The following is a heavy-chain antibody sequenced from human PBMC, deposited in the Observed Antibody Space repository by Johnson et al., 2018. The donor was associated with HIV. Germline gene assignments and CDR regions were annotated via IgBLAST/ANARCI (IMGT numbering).Heavy chain of an antibody. CDR3: AKDRTGFDAFDI. Sequence: VQLVESGGGLVQPGGSLRLSCAASGFTFINYWMHWVRQAPGKGLVWVSRMNADGKTTTYADSVKGRFTISRDNSKNTLYLQMNSLRAEDTAVYYCAKDRTGFDAFDIWGQGTMVTVSS. CDR2: MNADGKTT. J-gene: IGHJ3*02. CDR1: GFTFINYW. V-gene: IGHV3-74*01. D-gene: IGHD1-1*01.